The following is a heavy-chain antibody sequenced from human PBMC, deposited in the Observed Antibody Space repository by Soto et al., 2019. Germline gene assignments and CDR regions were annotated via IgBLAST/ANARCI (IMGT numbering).Heavy chain of an antibody. Sequence: PGGSLRLSCAAPGFTFSSSAMSWVRQAPGKGLDSVSAVSGSGGTTYYADSRRGRFTISRDNSKNTLYLQMNSLRAADTAVYYCARDRRDYGDHYFDYWGQGTLATVSS. D-gene: IGHD4-17*01. CDR2: VSGSGGTT. V-gene: IGHV3-23*01. CDR1: GFTFSSSA. CDR3: ARDRRDYGDHYFDY. J-gene: IGHJ4*02.